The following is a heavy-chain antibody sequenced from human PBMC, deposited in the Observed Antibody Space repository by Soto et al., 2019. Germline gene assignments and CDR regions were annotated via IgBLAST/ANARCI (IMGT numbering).Heavy chain of an antibody. D-gene: IGHD1-1*01. CDR3: ARESLDDSP. CDR2: VSSRGTT. Sequence: SETLSLTCCVSGDSIRSSSYAWGWIRQPPGKGLEWIGSVSSRGTTYFNPSVRSRVTMSVGTSRNQYSMTLTSVTVADTAVYYCARESLDDSPWGPGTLVTVSS. CDR1: GDSIRSSSYA. V-gene: IGHV4-39*02. J-gene: IGHJ4*02.